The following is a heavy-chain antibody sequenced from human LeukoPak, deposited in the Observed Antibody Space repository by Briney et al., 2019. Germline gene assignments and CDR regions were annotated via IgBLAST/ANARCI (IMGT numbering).Heavy chain of an antibody. J-gene: IGHJ6*02. CDR1: GYTFTGYY. CDR3: AKIIQTAAGRYYYYGMDV. CDR2: MNPNSGNT. V-gene: IGHV1-8*02. D-gene: IGHD6-13*01. Sequence: GASVKVSCKASGYTFTGYYMHWVRQAPGQGLEWMGWMNPNSGNTGYAQKFQGRVTMTRNTSISAAYMELRSLRSDDTAVYYCAKIIQTAAGRYYYYGMDVWGQGTTVTVSS.